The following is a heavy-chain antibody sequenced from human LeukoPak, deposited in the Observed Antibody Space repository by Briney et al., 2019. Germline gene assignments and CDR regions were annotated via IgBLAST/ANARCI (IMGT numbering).Heavy chain of an antibody. V-gene: IGHV4-59*08. Sequence: SETLSLTCTVSGGSISSYYWSWIRQPPGKGLEWIGYIYYSGSTNYNPSLKSRVTISVDTSKNQFSLKLSSVTAADTAVYYCARLGSSGWYLGYFQHWGQGTLVTVSS. CDR1: GGSISSYY. D-gene: IGHD6-19*01. CDR2: IYYSGST. CDR3: ARLGSSGWYLGYFQH. J-gene: IGHJ1*01.